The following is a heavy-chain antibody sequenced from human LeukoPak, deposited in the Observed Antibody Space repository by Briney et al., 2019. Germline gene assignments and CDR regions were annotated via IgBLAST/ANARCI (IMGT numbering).Heavy chain of an antibody. D-gene: IGHD3-10*01. CDR1: GFIFSEHN. Sequence: GGSLRLSCAASGFIFSEHNMNWVRQAPGKGLEWVSVIYSGGSTYYADSVKGRFTISRDNSKNTLYLQMNSLRAEDTAVYYCARVVTMVRGVIDYWGQGTLVTVSS. CDR2: IYSGGST. V-gene: IGHV3-53*01. CDR3: ARVVTMVRGVIDY. J-gene: IGHJ4*02.